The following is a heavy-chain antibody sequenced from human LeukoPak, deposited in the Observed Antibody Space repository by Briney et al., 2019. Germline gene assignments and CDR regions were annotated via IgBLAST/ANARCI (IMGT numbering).Heavy chain of an antibody. V-gene: IGHV3-74*01. CDR2: INSDGSST. CDR1: GFTFSSYW. D-gene: IGHD3-3*01. CDR3: ARGYYDFWSGDMDV. Sequence: GGSLRLSCAASGFTFSSYWMHWVRQAPGKGLVWVSRINSDGSSTSHADSVKGRFTISRDNAKITLYLQMNSLRAEDTAVYYCARGYYDFWSGDMDVWGQGTTVTVSS. J-gene: IGHJ6*02.